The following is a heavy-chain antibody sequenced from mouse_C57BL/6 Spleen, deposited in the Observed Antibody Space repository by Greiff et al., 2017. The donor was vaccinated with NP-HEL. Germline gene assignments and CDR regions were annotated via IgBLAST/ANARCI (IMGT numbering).Heavy chain of an antibody. CDR2: INPSNGGT. Sequence: QVQLQQPGTELVKPGASVKLSCKASGYTFTNYWMHWVRQRPGQGLEWIGNINPSNGGTNYNEKFKSKATLTVDKSSSTAYMQLSSLTSEDSAVYYCARSGSRQAGDYWGQGTTLSVSS. CDR1: GYTFTNYW. CDR3: ARSGSRQAGDY. J-gene: IGHJ2*01. D-gene: IGHD2-4*01. V-gene: IGHV1-53*01.